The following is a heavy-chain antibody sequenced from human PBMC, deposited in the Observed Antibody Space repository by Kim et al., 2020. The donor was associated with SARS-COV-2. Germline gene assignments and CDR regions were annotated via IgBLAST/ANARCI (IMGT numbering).Heavy chain of an antibody. V-gene: IGHV4-39*01. Sequence: SETLSLTCTVSGGSISSSSYYWGWIRQPPGKGLEWIGSIYYSGSTYSSPSLKSRVTISVDTSKNQFSLKLSPVTAADTAVYYWTRRETYYDILTGSYGDASIDIWGQGTLVTVSS. D-gene: IGHD3-9*01. J-gene: IGHJ3*02. CDR1: GGSISSSSYY. CDR2: IYYSGST. CDR3: TRRETYYDILTGSYGDASIDI.